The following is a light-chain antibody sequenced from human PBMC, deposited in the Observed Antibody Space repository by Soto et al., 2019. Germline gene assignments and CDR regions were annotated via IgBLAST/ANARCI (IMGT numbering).Light chain of an antibody. V-gene: IGKV2D-29*02. CDR3: MQSTQRPPT. J-gene: IGKJ5*01. Sequence: DLLKTPSPRSLSVTTGEPASISCRASQSLLHITGETFLFWYLQKPGQSPQLLIYEVSTRVSGVPDRFSGSGSGTDFTLEISRVETDDVGIYYCMQSTQRPPTFGQGTRLEI. CDR1: QSLLHITGETF. CDR2: EVS.